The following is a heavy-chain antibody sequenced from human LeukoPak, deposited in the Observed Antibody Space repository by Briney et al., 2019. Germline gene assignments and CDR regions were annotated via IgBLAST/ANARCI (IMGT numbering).Heavy chain of an antibody. D-gene: IGHD1-14*01. CDR2: IHNDGETT. CDR3: AKHRGMQPPYYMDV. V-gene: IGHV3-23*01. J-gene: IGHJ6*03. CDR1: GFTFSMYA. Sequence: GGSVSFSCAASGFTFSMYAMSWVRQGPGQGLQWVSLIHNDGETTYYADSVKGRFTISRDNSKNTLYLQMNILRAEDTAVYYCAKHRGMQPPYYMDVWREGPALTVSS.